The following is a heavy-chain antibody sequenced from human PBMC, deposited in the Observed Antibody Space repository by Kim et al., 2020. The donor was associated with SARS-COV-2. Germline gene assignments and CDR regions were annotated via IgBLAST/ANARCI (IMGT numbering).Heavy chain of an antibody. Sequence: YAQKFQGRVTMTSDTSTSTVYMELSSMTSEDTAVYYCARDKTIFGPYQLDYWGRGTLVTVSS. J-gene: IGHJ4*02. V-gene: IGHV1-46*01. D-gene: IGHD3-3*01. CDR3: ARDKTIFGPYQLDY.